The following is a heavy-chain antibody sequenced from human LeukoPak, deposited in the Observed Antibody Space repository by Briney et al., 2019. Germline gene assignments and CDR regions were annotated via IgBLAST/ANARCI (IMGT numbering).Heavy chain of an antibody. CDR2: VKQDGSG. J-gene: IGHJ1*01. Sequence: GGSLRLSCAASGFTLTNYWMSWVRQAPGKGLEWVATVKQDGSGEYVDSVKGRFTISRDNSKNTLYLQMNSLRAEDTAVYYCAKDENDSSGYYYLAAEYFQHWGQGTLVTVSS. CDR3: AKDENDSSGYYYLAAEYFQH. D-gene: IGHD3-22*01. V-gene: IGHV3-7*03. CDR1: GFTLTNYW.